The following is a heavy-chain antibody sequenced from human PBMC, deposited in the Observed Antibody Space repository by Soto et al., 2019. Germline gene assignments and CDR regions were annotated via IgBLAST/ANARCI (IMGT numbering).Heavy chain of an antibody. J-gene: IGHJ6*02. V-gene: IGHV3-23*01. CDR1: GLTFSSCA. CDR2: ISGSGGST. D-gene: IGHD3-3*01. Sequence: GSRRLSCAASGLTFSSCAMSWVRQAPGKGLEWVSAISGSGGSTYYADSVKGRFTISRDNSKNTLYLQMNSLRAEDTAVYYCAKDPSITVSIFGVVIIGRYGMDVWGQGTTVSVSS. CDR3: AKDPSITVSIFGVVIIGRYGMDV.